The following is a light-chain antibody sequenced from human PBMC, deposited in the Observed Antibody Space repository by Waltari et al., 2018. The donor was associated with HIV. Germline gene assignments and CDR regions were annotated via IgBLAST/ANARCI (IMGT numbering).Light chain of an antibody. CDR3: AAWGDSLTSFV. Sequence: QSVLPQPPSASAAPGPRVTISCSGSSSNIGSNYVYWYQHLPGTAPKLLIYRNKQRPSGVPDRFSGSKSGTSASLASSGLRSEDEADYYCAAWGDSLTSFVFGTGTKVTVL. J-gene: IGLJ1*01. V-gene: IGLV1-47*01. CDR2: RNK. CDR1: SSNIGSNY.